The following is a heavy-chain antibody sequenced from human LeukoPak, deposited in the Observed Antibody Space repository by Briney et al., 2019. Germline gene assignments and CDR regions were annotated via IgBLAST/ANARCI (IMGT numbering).Heavy chain of an antibody. CDR1: GYTFTSYY. CDR3: AKDFPASAVTRSDGFDI. V-gene: IGHV1-46*01. D-gene: IGHD3-10*01. CDR2: INPSGGST. J-gene: IGHJ3*02. Sequence: VASVKVSYKASGYTFTSYYMHWVRQPPGQGLEWMGIINPSGGSTSYAQKFQGRVTMTRDTSTSTVYMELNSLRAEDTAVYYCAKDFPASAVTRSDGFDIWGQGTMVTVSS.